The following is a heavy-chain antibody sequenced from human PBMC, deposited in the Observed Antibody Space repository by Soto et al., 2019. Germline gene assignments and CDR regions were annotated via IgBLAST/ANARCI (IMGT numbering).Heavy chain of an antibody. D-gene: IGHD5-12*01. CDR3: AKQQTRIVAPLYGMDV. V-gene: IGHV3-23*01. Sequence: GGSLRLSCAASGFTFIDYAMSWVRQAPGKELEWVSTASGGGGTTYYADSVKGRFTISRDNSKNTLYLQMNSLRVEDTAVYYCAKQQTRIVAPLYGMDVWGQGTTVTVSS. CDR1: GFTFIDYA. J-gene: IGHJ6*02. CDR2: ASGGGGTT.